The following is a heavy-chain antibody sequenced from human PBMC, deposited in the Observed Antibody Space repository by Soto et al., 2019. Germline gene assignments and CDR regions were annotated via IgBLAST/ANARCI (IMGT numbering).Heavy chain of an antibody. CDR3: ASDFDFWSGYLSSYGMDV. V-gene: IGHV4-59*01. Sequence: QVLQQESGPGLVKPSETLSLSCTVSGGSFTNYSWSWIRQPPGKGLEWIGYIYLSGSTNYNPSLKSRVTISKDPSKNQFSLTLRSVTAADTAVYFCASDFDFWSGYLSSYGMDVWGQGATVTVSS. D-gene: IGHD3-3*01. J-gene: IGHJ6*02. CDR1: GGSFTNYS. CDR2: IYLSGST.